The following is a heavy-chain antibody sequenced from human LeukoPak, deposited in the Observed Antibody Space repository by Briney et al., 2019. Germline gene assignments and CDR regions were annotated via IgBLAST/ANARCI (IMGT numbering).Heavy chain of an antibody. CDR3: ARGISGWYYFDY. Sequence: SETLSLTCTVSGGSIRSYYWSWIRQPPGKGLEWIGYISYSGSTNYNPSLKSRVTISVDTSKIQFSLKLSSVTAADAAVYYCARGISGWYYFDYWGQGTLVTVSS. J-gene: IGHJ4*02. CDR2: ISYSGST. CDR1: GGSIRSYY. D-gene: IGHD6-19*01. V-gene: IGHV4-59*01.